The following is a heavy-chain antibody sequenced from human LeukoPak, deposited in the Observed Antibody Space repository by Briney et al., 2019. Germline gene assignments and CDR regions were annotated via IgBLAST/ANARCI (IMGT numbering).Heavy chain of an antibody. CDR3: AKETVVVVAATPDAFDI. CDR2: ISGSGGST. D-gene: IGHD2-15*01. CDR1: GFPFSSYA. Sequence: PGGSLRLSCAASGFPFSSYAMSWVRQAPGKGLEWVSSISGSGGSTYYADSVKGRFTISRDNSKNTLYLQMNSLRAEDTAVYYCAKETVVVVAATPDAFDIWGQGTMVTVSS. J-gene: IGHJ3*02. V-gene: IGHV3-23*01.